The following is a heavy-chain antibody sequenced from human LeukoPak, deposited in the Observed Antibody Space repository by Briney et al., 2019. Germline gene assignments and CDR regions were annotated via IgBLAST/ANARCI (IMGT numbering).Heavy chain of an antibody. Sequence: KPSETLSLTCTVSGGSISSYYWSWIRQPPGKGLEWIGYIYYSGSTNYNPSLKSRVTISVDRSKNQLSLKLSSVTAADTAVYYCARGLLGGTNAFDIWGQGKMVTVSP. CDR1: GGSISSYY. CDR3: ARGLLGGTNAFDI. V-gene: IGHV4-59*01. CDR2: IYYSGST. J-gene: IGHJ3*02. D-gene: IGHD1-26*01.